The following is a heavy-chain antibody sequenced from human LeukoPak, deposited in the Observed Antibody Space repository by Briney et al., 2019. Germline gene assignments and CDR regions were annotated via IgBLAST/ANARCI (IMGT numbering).Heavy chain of an antibody. CDR2: IYTTGVT. CDR3: AREFLSARRNRVDP. CDR1: GDSISHGTYY. J-gene: IGHJ5*02. V-gene: IGHV4-61*02. D-gene: IGHD6-6*01. Sequence: PSETLSLTCSVSGDSISHGTYYWSWIRQPAGQGLEWIGRIYTTGVTNYNPSLKTRVTISVDPSLNQFSLNLTSVTAADTAVYYCAREFLSARRNRVDPWGQGTLVTVSS.